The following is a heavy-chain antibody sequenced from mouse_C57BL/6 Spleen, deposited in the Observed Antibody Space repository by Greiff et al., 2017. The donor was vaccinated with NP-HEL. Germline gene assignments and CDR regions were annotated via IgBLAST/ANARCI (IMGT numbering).Heavy chain of an antibody. CDR2: ISSGSSTI. CDR3: ARGILGFAY. J-gene: IGHJ3*01. Sequence: EVHLVESGGGLVKPGGSLKLSCAASGFTFSDYGMHWVRQAPEKGLEWVAYISSGSSTIYYADTVKGRFTISRDNAKNTLFLQMTSLRAEDTAMYYCARGILGFAYWGQGTLVTVSA. V-gene: IGHV5-17*01. CDR1: GFTFSDYG.